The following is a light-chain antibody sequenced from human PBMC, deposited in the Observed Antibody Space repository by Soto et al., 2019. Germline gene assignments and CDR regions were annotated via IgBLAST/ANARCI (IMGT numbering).Light chain of an antibody. CDR1: TSNIGKNT. Sequence: QSVLTQPPSVSAGPGQRVTISCSGSTSNIGKNTVNWYQQLPGEAPKLFIYYDDLLASGVSDRFSGSKSGTSASLAISGLQAEDEAYYYCGAWDDTLNGWVFGGGTKLTVL. V-gene: IGLV1-36*01. CDR3: GAWDDTLNGWV. CDR2: YDD. J-gene: IGLJ3*02.